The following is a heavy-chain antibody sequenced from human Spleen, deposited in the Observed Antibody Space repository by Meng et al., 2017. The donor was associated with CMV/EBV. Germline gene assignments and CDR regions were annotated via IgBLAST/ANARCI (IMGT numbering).Heavy chain of an antibody. CDR3: AKDPNDIVVVPAAKGGDY. D-gene: IGHD2-2*01. CDR1: GFTFSSYG. CDR2: IRYDGSNK. V-gene: IGHV3-30*02. J-gene: IGHJ4*02. Sequence: GESLKISCAASGFTFSSYGMHWVRQAPGKGLEWVAFIRYDGSNKYYADSVKGRFTISRDNSKNTLYLQMNSLRAEDTAVYYCAKDPNDIVVVPAAKGGDYWGQGTLVTVSS.